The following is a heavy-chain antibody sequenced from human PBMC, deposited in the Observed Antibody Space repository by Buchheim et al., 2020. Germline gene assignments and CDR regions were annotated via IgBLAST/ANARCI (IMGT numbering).Heavy chain of an antibody. V-gene: IGHV3-21*01. J-gene: IGHJ6*02. CDR2: ISSSSSYI. D-gene: IGHD2-2*01. Sequence: EVQLVESGGGLVKPGGSLRLSCAASGFTFSSYSMNWVRQAPGKGLEWVSSISSSSSYIYYADSVKGRFTISRDNAKNSLYLQMNSLRAEDTAVYYCARDLRVVPAAVAYYYYYGMDVWGQGTT. CDR1: GFTFSSYS. CDR3: ARDLRVVPAAVAYYYYYGMDV.